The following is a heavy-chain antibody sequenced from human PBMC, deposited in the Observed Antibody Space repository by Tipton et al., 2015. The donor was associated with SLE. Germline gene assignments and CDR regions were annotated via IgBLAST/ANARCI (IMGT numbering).Heavy chain of an antibody. J-gene: IGHJ3*01. CDR1: GGSFSGYY. CDR2: INHSGST. D-gene: IGHD3-9*01. Sequence: TLSLTCAVYGGSFSGYYWSWIRQPPGKGLERIGEINHSGSTNYNPSLKSRVTISVDTSKNQFSLILRSVTGADTAVYYCASGILTGNAAFDVWGQGTMVTVSP. CDR3: ASGILTGNAAFDV. V-gene: IGHV4-34*01.